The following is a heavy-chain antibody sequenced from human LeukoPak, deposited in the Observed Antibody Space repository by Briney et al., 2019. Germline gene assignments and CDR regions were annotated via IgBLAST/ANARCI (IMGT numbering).Heavy chain of an antibody. Sequence: PGGSVRLSCAASGFSITANYLSWVRQAPGKGLEWVAVIYTGGSTYFADSVTGRFSMFRDISTNTVYLQMNSLTLADTAVYYCARDGGLMGVNYFDYWGQGALVTVSS. D-gene: IGHD2-8*01. CDR2: IYTGGST. CDR3: ARDGGLMGVNYFDY. V-gene: IGHV3-66*02. J-gene: IGHJ4*02. CDR1: GFSITANY.